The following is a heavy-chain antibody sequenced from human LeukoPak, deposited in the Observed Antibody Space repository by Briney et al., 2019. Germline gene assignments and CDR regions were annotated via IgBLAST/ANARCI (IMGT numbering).Heavy chain of an antibody. D-gene: IGHD2-2*02. J-gene: IGHJ3*02. CDR1: GYTFTSYG. Sequence: ASVKVSCKASGYTFTSYGISWVRQAPGQGLEWMGWISAYNGNTNYAQKLQGRVTMTTGTSTSTAYMELRSLRSDDTAVYYCARDAGIVVVPAAIGDDAFDIWGQGTMVTVSS. CDR3: ARDAGIVVVPAAIGDDAFDI. V-gene: IGHV1-18*01. CDR2: ISAYNGNT.